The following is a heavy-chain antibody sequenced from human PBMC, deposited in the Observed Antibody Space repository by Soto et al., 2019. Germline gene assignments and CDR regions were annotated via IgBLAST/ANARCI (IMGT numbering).Heavy chain of an antibody. Sequence: SETLSLTCAVYGGSFSGYYWSWIRQPPGKGLEWIGEINHSGSTNYNPSLKSRVTISVDTSKNQFSLKLSSVTAADTAVYYCARGRAVYATGYGMDVWGQGTTVTVSS. CDR3: ARGRAVYATGYGMDV. CDR1: GGSFSGYY. V-gene: IGHV4-34*01. CDR2: INHSGST. J-gene: IGHJ6*02. D-gene: IGHD4-17*01.